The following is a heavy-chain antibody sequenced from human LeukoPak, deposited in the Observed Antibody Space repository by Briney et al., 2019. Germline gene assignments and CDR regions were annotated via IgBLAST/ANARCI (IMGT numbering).Heavy chain of an antibody. CDR2: IKYDGSEK. J-gene: IGHJ4*02. D-gene: IGHD3-3*01. CDR3: AKNDFWSGSTPFFDY. V-gene: IGHV3-7*01. CDR1: GFTFSSYW. Sequence: GGSLRLSCAASGFTFSSYWMSWVRQAPGKGLEWVANIKYDGSEKNYVDSVKGRLTISRDNAKNSLYLQMNSLRDEDTAVYYCAKNDFWSGSTPFFDYWGQGTLVTVSS.